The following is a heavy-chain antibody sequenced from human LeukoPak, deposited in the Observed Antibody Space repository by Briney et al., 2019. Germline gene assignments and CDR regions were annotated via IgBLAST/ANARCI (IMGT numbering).Heavy chain of an antibody. D-gene: IGHD3-3*01. CDR3: ARDGRSSVALQDYDFWSGYYYYYYYYGMDV. Sequence: GGSLRLSCAASGFTFSSYWMSWVRQAPGKGLEWVANIKQDGSEKYYVDSVKGRFTISRDNAKNSLYLQMNSLRAEDTAVYYCARDGRSSVALQDYDFWSGYYYYYYYYGMDVWGQGTTVTVSS. V-gene: IGHV3-7*05. CDR1: GFTFSSYW. CDR2: IKQDGSEK. J-gene: IGHJ6*02.